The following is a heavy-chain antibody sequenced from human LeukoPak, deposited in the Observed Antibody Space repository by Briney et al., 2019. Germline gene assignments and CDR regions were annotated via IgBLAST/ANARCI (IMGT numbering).Heavy chain of an antibody. D-gene: IGHD2-15*01. Sequence: GGSLRLSCAASGFTFSTFAMTWVRQAPGKGLEWVTAISGGGSSTYYADSVKGRFTISRDNSKNTPYLQMNSLRADDTAVYHCAKARYCSGGSCYDYFDYWGQGTLVTVSS. J-gene: IGHJ4*02. CDR3: AKARYCSGGSCYDYFDY. V-gene: IGHV3-23*01. CDR2: ISGGGSST. CDR1: GFTFSTFA.